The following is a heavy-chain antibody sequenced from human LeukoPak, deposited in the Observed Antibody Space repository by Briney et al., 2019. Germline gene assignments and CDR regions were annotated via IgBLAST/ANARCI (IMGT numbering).Heavy chain of an antibody. D-gene: IGHD3-22*01. CDR3: ARADYDSSGYHYFDY. CDR1: GFTFSSYS. J-gene: IGHJ4*02. Sequence: QTGGSLRLSCAASGFTFSSYSMNWVRQAPGKGLEWVSYISSSSSTIYYADSVKGRFTISRDNAKNSLYLQMNSLRAEDTAVYYCARADYDSSGYHYFDYWGQGTLVTVSS. V-gene: IGHV3-48*01. CDR2: ISSSSSTI.